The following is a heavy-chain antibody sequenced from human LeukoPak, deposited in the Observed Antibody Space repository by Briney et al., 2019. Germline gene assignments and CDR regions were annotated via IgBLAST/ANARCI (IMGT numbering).Heavy chain of an antibody. J-gene: IGHJ4*02. Sequence: SQTLSLTCTVSGGSISSGGYYWGWLRQHPGTGLEWIGYIYYSGSTYYNPSLKSRVTISVDTSKNQFSLKLSSVTAADTAVYYCASSVWGHFDYWGQGTLVTVSS. CDR3: ASSVWGHFDY. CDR1: GGSISSGGYY. D-gene: IGHD3-16*01. CDR2: IYYSGST. V-gene: IGHV4-31*03.